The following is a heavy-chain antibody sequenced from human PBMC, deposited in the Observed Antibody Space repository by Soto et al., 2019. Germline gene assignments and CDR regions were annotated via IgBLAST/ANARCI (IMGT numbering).Heavy chain of an antibody. J-gene: IGHJ4*02. V-gene: IGHV4-61*01. CDR2: IFYTGGT. D-gene: IGHD1-26*01. CDR3: ARIVGTPIDY. CDR1: GGSVNSPSYY. Sequence: QVQLQESGPGLVKPSETLSLTCTVSGGSVNSPSYYWSWIRQPPGKELEWIGYIFYTGGTVYNPSLESRVSISIDTSQNQFALRLRSVTAADTAIYYCARIVGTPIDYWGQGTLVTVSS.